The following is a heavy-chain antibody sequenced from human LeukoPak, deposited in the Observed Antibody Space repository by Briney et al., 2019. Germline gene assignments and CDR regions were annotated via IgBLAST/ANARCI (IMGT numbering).Heavy chain of an antibody. D-gene: IGHD2-2*01. CDR3: ARARGGYCSSATCPRAFDI. J-gene: IGHJ3*02. Sequence: GGSLRLSCAPSGFTFTTYWMSWVRQAPGKGLEWVANIKQDGSEKYYVDSVKGRFTISRDNAKNSLYLQMNSLRAEDTAMYYCARARGGYCSSATCPRAFDIWGQGTMVTVSS. CDR1: GFTFTTYW. V-gene: IGHV3-7*04. CDR2: IKQDGSEK.